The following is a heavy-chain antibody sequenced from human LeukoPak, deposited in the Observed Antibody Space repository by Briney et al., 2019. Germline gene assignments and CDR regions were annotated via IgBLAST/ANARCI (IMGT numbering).Heavy chain of an antibody. CDR3: ARDATKLRYFDSTEGDAFDI. D-gene: IGHD3-9*01. J-gene: IGHJ3*02. V-gene: IGHV4-4*02. CDR1: GGSISSSNW. Sequence: SETLSLTCAVSGGSISSSNWWSWVRQPPGKGLEWIGEIYHSGSTNYNPSLKSRVTISVDKSKNQFSLKLSSVTAADTAVYYCARDATKLRYFDSTEGDAFDIWGQGTMVTVSS. CDR2: IYHSGST.